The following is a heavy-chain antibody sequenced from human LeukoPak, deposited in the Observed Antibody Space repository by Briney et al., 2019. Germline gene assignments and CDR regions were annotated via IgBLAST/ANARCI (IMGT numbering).Heavy chain of an antibody. CDR3: ARGGPLDTAMVLHAFDI. Sequence: PSETLSLTCTVSGGSISSYYWSWIRQPPGKGLEWIGEINHSGSTNYNPSLKSRVTISVDTSKNQFSLKLSSVTAADTAVYYCARGGPLDTAMVLHAFDIWGQGTMVTVSS. CDR1: GGSISSYY. CDR2: INHSGST. D-gene: IGHD5-18*01. V-gene: IGHV4-34*01. J-gene: IGHJ3*02.